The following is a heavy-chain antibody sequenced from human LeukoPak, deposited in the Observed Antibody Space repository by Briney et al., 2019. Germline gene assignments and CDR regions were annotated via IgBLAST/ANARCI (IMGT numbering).Heavy chain of an antibody. Sequence: PGGSLRLSCAAPGDTFSSYGMHCGRQAPGQGLEWVAFIWFDGSDNYYADSVKGRFTISRDNSKKTLYLQMNSLRAEDTAVYYCARRHGSTNPCFFDYWGQGTLVTVSS. CDR1: GDTFSSYG. J-gene: IGHJ4*02. D-gene: IGHD2-8*01. CDR2: IWFDGSDN. CDR3: ARRHGSTNPCFFDY. V-gene: IGHV3-33*01.